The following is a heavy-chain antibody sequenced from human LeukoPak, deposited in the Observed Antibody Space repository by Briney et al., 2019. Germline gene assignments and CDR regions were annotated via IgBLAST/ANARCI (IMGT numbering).Heavy chain of an antibody. D-gene: IGHD6-13*01. CDR2: IDPSDSYT. J-gene: IGHJ4*02. Sequence: GESLRISCKGSGYSFTSYWISWVRQMPGKGLEWMGRIDPSDSYTNYSPSFQGQVTISADKSISTAYLQWSSLKASDTAMYYCASTLYGIASHWGQGTLVTVSS. CDR3: ASTLYGIASH. CDR1: GYSFTSYW. V-gene: IGHV5-10-1*04.